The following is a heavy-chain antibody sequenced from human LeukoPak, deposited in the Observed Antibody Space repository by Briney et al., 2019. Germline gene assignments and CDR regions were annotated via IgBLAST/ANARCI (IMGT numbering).Heavy chain of an antibody. Sequence: ASVKVSCKASGYTFTGYYMHWVRQAPGQGLEWMGWINPNSGGTNYAQKFQGRVTMTRDTSISTAYMELSRLRSDDTAVYYCARVRTTGTTRRNWFDPWGQGTLVTVSS. V-gene: IGHV1-2*02. CDR1: GYTFTGYY. D-gene: IGHD1-1*01. J-gene: IGHJ5*02. CDR3: ARVRTTGTTRRNWFDP. CDR2: INPNSGGT.